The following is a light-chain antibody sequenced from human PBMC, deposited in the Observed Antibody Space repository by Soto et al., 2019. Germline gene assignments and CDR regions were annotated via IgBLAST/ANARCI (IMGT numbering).Light chain of an antibody. CDR3: SSYTSSRGV. J-gene: IGLJ2*01. CDR1: SNDVGGYNF. CDR2: EVT. V-gene: IGLV2-14*01. Sequence: QSALTQPASVSGSPGQSITISCTGTSNDVGGYNFVSWYQQLPGKAPKLIIYEVTNRPSGVSDRFSGSKSGNTASLTISGLQAEDEADYYCSSYTSSRGVFGGGTKLTV.